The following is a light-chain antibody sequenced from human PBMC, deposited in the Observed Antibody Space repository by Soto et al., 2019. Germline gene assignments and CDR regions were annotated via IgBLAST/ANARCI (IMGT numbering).Light chain of an antibody. V-gene: IGKV3-15*01. CDR1: QSVSDN. CDR2: RAS. Sequence: EVLMTQSPDTLYVSPGERVTLSCRASQSVSDNLAWYQQKPGQGPRLLVYRASTRTLGIPARFSGSESGTEFTLTISSLQSEDFSVYYCQQYNSRPITFGQGTRLEIK. CDR3: QQYNSRPIT. J-gene: IGKJ5*01.